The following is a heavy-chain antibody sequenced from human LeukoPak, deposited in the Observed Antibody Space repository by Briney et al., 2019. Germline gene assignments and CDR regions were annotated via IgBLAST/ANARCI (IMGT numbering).Heavy chain of an antibody. D-gene: IGHD3-22*01. CDR3: ASHYYDSSGYYPFDY. J-gene: IGHJ4*02. CDR2: IYYSGST. Sequence: KPSETLSLTCTVSGGSISSYYWSWIRQPPGKGLEWIGYIYYSGSTNYNPSLKSRVTMSVDTSKNQFSLKLSFVTAADTAVYYCASHYYDSSGYYPFDYWGQGTLVTVSS. CDR1: GGSISSYY. V-gene: IGHV4-59*01.